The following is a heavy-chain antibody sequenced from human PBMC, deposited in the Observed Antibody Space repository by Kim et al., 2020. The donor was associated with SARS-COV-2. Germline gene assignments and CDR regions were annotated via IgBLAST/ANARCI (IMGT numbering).Heavy chain of an antibody. D-gene: IGHD3-22*01. Sequence: GITYDNPYLKSRVTISVEPSKNQCSLKLSSVTAADTAVYYCARVNDSRWYWGQGTLVTVSS. V-gene: IGHV4-39*07. CDR2: GIT. CDR3: ARVNDSRWY. J-gene: IGHJ4*02.